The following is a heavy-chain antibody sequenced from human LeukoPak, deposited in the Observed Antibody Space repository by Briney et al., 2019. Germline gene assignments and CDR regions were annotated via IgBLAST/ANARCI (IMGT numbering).Heavy chain of an antibody. D-gene: IGHD3-10*01. V-gene: IGHV4-59*01. Sequence: SETLSLTCTVSVGSISSYYWSWIRQPPGKGLEWIGYIYYSGSTNYNPSLKSRVTISVDTSKNQSSLKLSSVTAADTAVYYCASARYYYGSGGPPYYYGMDVWGQGTTVNVSS. CDR2: IYYSGST. J-gene: IGHJ6*02. CDR1: VGSISSYY. CDR3: ASARYYYGSGGPPYYYGMDV.